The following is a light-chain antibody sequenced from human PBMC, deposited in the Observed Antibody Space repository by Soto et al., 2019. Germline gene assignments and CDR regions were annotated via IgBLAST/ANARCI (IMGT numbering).Light chain of an antibody. CDR1: SSNIGTNP. Sequence: QSVLTQSPSASGTPGQRVTISCSGSSSNIGTNPVNWYQQLPGTAPKLLVYSNNQRPSGVPDRFSASKSGTSASLAISGLQSEDEADYYCAAWDGGLKDVLFGGGTKLTVL. CDR2: SNN. V-gene: IGLV1-44*01. J-gene: IGLJ2*01. CDR3: AAWDGGLKDVL.